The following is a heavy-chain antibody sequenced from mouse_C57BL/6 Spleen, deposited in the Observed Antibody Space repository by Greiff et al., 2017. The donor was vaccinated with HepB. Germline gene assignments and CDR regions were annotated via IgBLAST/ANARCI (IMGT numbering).Heavy chain of an antibody. D-gene: IGHD1-1*01. CDR3: ASTTVVEGGAMDY. CDR2: ISSGSSTI. Sequence: EVHLVESGGGLVKPGGSLKLSCAASGFTFSDYGMHWVRQAPEKGLEWVAYISSGSSTIYYADTVKGRFTISRDNAKNTLFLQMTSLRSEDTAMYYCASTTVVEGGAMDYWGQGTSVTVSS. CDR1: GFTFSDYG. V-gene: IGHV5-17*01. J-gene: IGHJ4*01.